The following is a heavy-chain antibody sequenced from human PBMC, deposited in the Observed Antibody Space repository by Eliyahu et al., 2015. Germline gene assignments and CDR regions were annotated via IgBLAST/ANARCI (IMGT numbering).Heavy chain of an antibody. CDR2: IYSSGST. D-gene: IGHD3-22*01. Sequence: QLQLQESGPGLVKPSETLSLTCTVXGGSISSSSYYXGWXRQPPGKGLEWIGSIYSSGSTYYNPSLKXRVTISVDTSKNQFSLKLSSVTAADTAVYYCARHARYYDSSGYPHHTPFDYWGQGTLVTVSS. J-gene: IGHJ4*02. CDR1: GGSISSSSYY. V-gene: IGHV4-39*01. CDR3: ARHARYYDSSGYPHHTPFDY.